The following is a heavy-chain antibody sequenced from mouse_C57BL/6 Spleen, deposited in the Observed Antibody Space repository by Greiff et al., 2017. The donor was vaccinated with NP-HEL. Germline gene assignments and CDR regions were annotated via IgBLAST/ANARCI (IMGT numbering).Heavy chain of an antibody. V-gene: IGHV1-61*01. D-gene: IGHD2-4*01. CDR1: GYTFTSYW. Sequence: VQLQQPGAELVRPGSSVKLSCKASGYTFTSYWMNWVKQRPGKGLDWIGNIYPSDSETHYNQKFKGKATLTIDKSSSKAYMQLSSLTSEDSAVYYCAREDYEAWFAYWGQGTLVTVSA. CDR3: AREDYEAWFAY. CDR2: IYPSDSET. J-gene: IGHJ3*01.